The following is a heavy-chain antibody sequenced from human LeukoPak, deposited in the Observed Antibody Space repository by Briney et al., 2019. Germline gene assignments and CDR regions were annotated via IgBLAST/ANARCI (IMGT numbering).Heavy chain of an antibody. CDR1: GGSITGSH. Sequence: SETLSLICTVSGGSITGSHWSWLRQSAGKGLEWIGRIYSSGTTNYNPSLKSRVTMSLDTSKNQFSLRLSSVTAADAAVYYCARGAYSFDFWGQGALVTVSS. CDR3: ARGAYSFDF. V-gene: IGHV4-4*07. CDR2: IYSSGTT. J-gene: IGHJ4*02.